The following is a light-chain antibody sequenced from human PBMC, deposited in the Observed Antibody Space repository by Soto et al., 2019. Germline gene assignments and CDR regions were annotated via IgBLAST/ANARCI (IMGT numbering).Light chain of an antibody. J-gene: IGLJ1*01. CDR3: CSYAGSYTYV. CDR2: DVS. Sequence: SALAQPRSVSGSPGQSVTISCTGTSSDVGGYNYVSWYQQHPGKAPKLMIYDVSKRPSGVPDRFSGSKSGNTASLTISGLQAEDEADYYCCSYAGSYTYVFXTGTKLTVL. CDR1: SSDVGGYNY. V-gene: IGLV2-11*01.